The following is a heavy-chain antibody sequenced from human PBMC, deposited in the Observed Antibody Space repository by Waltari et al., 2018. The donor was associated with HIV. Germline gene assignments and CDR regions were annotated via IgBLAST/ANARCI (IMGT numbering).Heavy chain of an antibody. CDR2: MKRKTDGGTT. J-gene: IGHJ4*02. CDR1: GFTFNNAW. D-gene: IGHD3-10*01. V-gene: IGHV3-15*01. CDR3: TTEEGYGSGSYVDY. Sequence: EVYLVESGGDLLKPGGCLRLSCAASGFTFNNAWMTWVRQAPGKGLEWGGRMKRKTDGGTTEYAAAVKGRFTISRDDSNNPLFLQMNNLKTEDTAVYYCTTEEGYGSGSYVDYWGQGTLLTVSS.